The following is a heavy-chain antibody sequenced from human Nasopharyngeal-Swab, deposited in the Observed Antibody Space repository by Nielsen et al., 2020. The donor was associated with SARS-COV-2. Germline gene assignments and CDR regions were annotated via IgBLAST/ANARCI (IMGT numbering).Heavy chain of an antibody. CDR1: GYSFTSYW. CDR3: ARSMPSRYYYYGMDV. V-gene: IGHV5-51*01. Sequence: KVSCKGSGYSFTSYWIGWVRQMPGKGLEWMGIIYPGDSDTRYSPSFQGQVTISADKSISTAYLQWSSLKASDTAMYYCARSMPSRYYYYGMDVWGRGTTVTVSS. CDR2: IYPGDSDT. J-gene: IGHJ6*02. D-gene: IGHD2-2*01.